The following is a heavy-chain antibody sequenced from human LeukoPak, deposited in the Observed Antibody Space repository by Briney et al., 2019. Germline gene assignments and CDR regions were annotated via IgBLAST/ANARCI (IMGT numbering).Heavy chain of an antibody. V-gene: IGHV4-30-2*01. J-gene: IGHJ4*02. CDR1: GGSISSGGYY. Sequence: SETLSLTCTVSGGSISSGGYYWSWIRQPPGKGLEWIGYIYHSGSTYYNPSLKSRVTISVDRSKNQFSLKLSSVTAANTAVYYCARVSRRGAAAGTPFDYWGQGTLVTVSS. CDR3: ARVSRRGAAAGTPFDY. CDR2: IYHSGST. D-gene: IGHD6-13*01.